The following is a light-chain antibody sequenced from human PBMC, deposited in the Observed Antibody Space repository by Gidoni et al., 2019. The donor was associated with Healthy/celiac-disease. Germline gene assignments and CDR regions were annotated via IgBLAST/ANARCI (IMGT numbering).Light chain of an antibody. Sequence: QSVLTQPPSVSEAPGQRVTLSCTGSSSNIGAGYDVHWYQQLPGTAPKLLIYGNSNRPSGVPDRVSGSKSGTSASLAITGLQAEDEADYYCQSYDSSLSGSVFGGGTKLTVL. CDR1: SSNIGAGYD. CDR2: GNS. V-gene: IGLV1-40*01. CDR3: QSYDSSLSGSV. J-gene: IGLJ3*02.